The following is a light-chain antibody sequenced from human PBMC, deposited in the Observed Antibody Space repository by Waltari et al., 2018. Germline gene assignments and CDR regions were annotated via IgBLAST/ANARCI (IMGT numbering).Light chain of an antibody. CDR3: QQYANSPRT. Sequence: EIVLTQSPGTLSLSPGDRATLSCRASHSVSSNNLAWYQQKPGQAPRLLIYAASSRATGITDRFSGSGYGTDFTLTISRVEPEDFAVYYCQQYANSPRTFGQGTKVEIK. CDR2: AAS. CDR1: HSVSSNN. V-gene: IGKV3-20*01. J-gene: IGKJ1*01.